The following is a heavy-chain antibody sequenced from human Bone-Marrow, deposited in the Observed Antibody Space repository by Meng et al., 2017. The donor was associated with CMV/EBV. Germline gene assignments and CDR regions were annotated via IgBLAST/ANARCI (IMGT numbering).Heavy chain of an antibody. CDR3: ARLCSSGWCQFDY. J-gene: IGHJ4*02. V-gene: IGHV5-51*01. CDR2: IYHGDSDP. Sequence: GESLKISCKGSGYSFTSYWIGWVRQMPGQGLEWMGIIYHGDSDPRYSPSFQGQVTISADKSISTAYLQWSSLKASDTAMYYCARLCSSGWCQFDYWGQGTLVTVSS. D-gene: IGHD6-19*01. CDR1: GYSFTSYW.